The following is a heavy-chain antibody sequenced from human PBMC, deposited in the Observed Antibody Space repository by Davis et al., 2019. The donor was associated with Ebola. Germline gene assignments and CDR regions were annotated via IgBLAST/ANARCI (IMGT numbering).Heavy chain of an antibody. V-gene: IGHV1-69*02. CDR1: GGTFTSYS. CDR3: ARVPGYYSDSHAYAFDI. D-gene: IGHD3-22*01. CDR2: VIPKFGMP. Sequence: AASVKVSCKASGGTFTSYSISWVRQAPGQGLEWMGRVIPKFGMPNYAQKFQGRVTITADISTSTAYMELSSLRSEDTAVYYCARVPGYYSDSHAYAFDIWGQGTRVTVS. J-gene: IGHJ3*02.